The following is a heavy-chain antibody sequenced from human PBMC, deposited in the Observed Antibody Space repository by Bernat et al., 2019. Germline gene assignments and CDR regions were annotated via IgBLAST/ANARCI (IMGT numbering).Heavy chain of an antibody. J-gene: IGHJ3*02. Sequence: QVQLVESGGGVVQPGRSLRLSCVGVGFSFSTYGIHWVRQAPGKGLEWVAVITNDGSDTYYADSVKGRFTVSRDNSKKTVTLQIKSLKDEDTAVYYCARGWDRVEGNDAFDIGGQGTMVTVSS. D-gene: IGHD1-26*01. V-gene: IGHV3-30*03. CDR1: GFSFSTYG. CDR3: ARGWDRVEGNDAFDI. CDR2: ITNDGSDT.